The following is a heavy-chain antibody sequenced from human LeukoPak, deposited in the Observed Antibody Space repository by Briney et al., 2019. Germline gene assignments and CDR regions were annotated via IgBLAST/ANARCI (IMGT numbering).Heavy chain of an antibody. CDR2: ISYDGSNK. CDR3: ARDLYYYGSGSYHHY. J-gene: IGHJ4*02. D-gene: IGHD3-10*01. V-gene: IGHV3-30*04. Sequence: GGSLRLSCAASGFTFSSYAMHWVRQAPGKGLEWVAVISYDGSNKYYADSVKGRFTISRDNSKNTLYLQMNSLRAEDTAVYYCARDLYYYGSGSYHHYWGQGTLVTVSS. CDR1: GFTFSSYA.